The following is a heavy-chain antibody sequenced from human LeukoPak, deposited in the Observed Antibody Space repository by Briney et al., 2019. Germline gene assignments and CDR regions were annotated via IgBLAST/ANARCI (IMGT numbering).Heavy chain of an antibody. J-gene: IGHJ3*02. D-gene: IGHD2/OR15-2a*01. CDR1: GFTFSSYA. Sequence: PGGSLRLSCAASGFTFSSYAMHWVRQAPGKGLEYVSAISSNGGSTYYANSVKGRFTISRDNSKNTLYLQTGSLRAEDMAVYYCARDEYWSGVPGAFDIWGQGTMVTVSS. V-gene: IGHV3-64*01. CDR2: ISSNGGST. CDR3: ARDEYWSGVPGAFDI.